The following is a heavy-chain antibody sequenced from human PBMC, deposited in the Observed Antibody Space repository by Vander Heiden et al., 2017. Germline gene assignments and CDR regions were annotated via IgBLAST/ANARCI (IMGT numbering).Heavy chain of an antibody. CDR2: INHSGST. J-gene: IGHJ6*02. V-gene: IGHV4-34*01. CDR3: ARRGYSTYYYYGMDV. D-gene: IGHD3-22*01. CDR1: GGSFSGYY. Sequence: QVQLQQWRAGLLKPSETLSLTCAVYGGSFSGYYWSWIRQPPGKGLEWIGEINHSGSTNYNPSLKSRVTISVDTSKNQFSLKLSSVTAADTAVYYCARRGYSTYYYYGMDVWGQGTTVTVSS.